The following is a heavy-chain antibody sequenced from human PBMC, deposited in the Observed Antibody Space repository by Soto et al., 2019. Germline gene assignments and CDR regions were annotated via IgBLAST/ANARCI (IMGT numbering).Heavy chain of an antibody. Sequence: ASVKVSCKASGYTFTGYYMHWVRQAPGQGLEWMGWINPNSGGTNYAQKFQGRVTITRDTSASTAYMELSSLRSEDTAVYYCERDPNSGWYYFDYWGQGTLVTVSS. J-gene: IGHJ4*02. D-gene: IGHD6-19*01. CDR3: ERDPNSGWYYFDY. CDR2: INPNSGGT. V-gene: IGHV1-2*02. CDR1: GYTFTGYY.